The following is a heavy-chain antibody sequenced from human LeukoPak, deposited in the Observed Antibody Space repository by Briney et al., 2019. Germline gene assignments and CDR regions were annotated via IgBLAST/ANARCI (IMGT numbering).Heavy chain of an antibody. CDR2: IYYSGST. D-gene: IGHD2-15*01. J-gene: IGHJ3*02. V-gene: IGHV4-59*01. CDR1: GGSISSYY. CDR3: ARDSDCSGGSCYSLGTFDI. Sequence: SETLSLTCTVSGGSISSYYWSWIRQPPGKGLEWIGYIYYSGSTNYNPSLKSRVTISVDTSKNQFSLKLSSVTAADTAVYYCARDSDCSGGSCYSLGTFDIWGQGTMVTVSS.